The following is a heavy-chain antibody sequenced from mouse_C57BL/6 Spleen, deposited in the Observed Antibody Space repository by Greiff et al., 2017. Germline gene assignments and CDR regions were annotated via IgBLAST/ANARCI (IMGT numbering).Heavy chain of an antibody. D-gene: IGHD2-3*01. CDR2: IHPNSGST. Sequence: QVQLQQPGAELVKPGASVKLSCKAPGYTFTSYWMHWVKQRPGQGLEWIGMIHPNSGSTNYNEKFKSKATLTVDKSSSTAYMQLSSLTSEDAAVYYCARPDGYPAWFAYWGQGTLVTVSA. V-gene: IGHV1-64*01. J-gene: IGHJ3*01. CDR3: ARPDGYPAWFAY. CDR1: GYTFTSYW.